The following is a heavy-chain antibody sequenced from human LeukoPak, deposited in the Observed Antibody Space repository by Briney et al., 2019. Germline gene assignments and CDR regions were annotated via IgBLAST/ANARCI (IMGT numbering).Heavy chain of an antibody. CDR3: ARSDYGDYVGAFDI. V-gene: IGHV1-18*01. CDR2: ISAYNGST. Sequence: ASVKVSCKASGYTFTSYGISWVRQAPGQGLEWMGWISAYNGSTNYAQKLQGRVTMTTDTSTSTAYMELRSLRSDDTAVYYCARSDYGDYVGAFDIWGQGTMVTVSS. J-gene: IGHJ3*02. D-gene: IGHD4-17*01. CDR1: GYTFTSYG.